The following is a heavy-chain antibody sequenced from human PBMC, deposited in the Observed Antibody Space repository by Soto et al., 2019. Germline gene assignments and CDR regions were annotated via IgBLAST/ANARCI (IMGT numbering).Heavy chain of an antibody. J-gene: IGHJ4*02. CDR1: GYTFTSYY. CDR2: INPSGGST. CDR3: ARDGRLVEMAPLYYFDY. V-gene: IGHV1-46*01. D-gene: IGHD2-15*01. Sequence: QVQLVQSGAEVKKPGASVKVSCKASGYTFTSYYMHWVRQAPGQGLEWMGIINPSGGSTSYAQKFQGRVTMTRDTSTSTVYMELSSLRSEDTAVYYCARDGRLVEMAPLYYFDYWGQGTLVTVSS.